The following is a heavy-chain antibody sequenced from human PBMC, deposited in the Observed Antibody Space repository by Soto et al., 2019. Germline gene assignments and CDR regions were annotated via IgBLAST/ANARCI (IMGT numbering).Heavy chain of an antibody. CDR3: VKDLRPNRGWFGP. J-gene: IGHJ5*02. V-gene: IGHV3-23*01. CDR1: GFSFSSYA. D-gene: IGHD3-3*01. CDR2: ISTRGGRT. Sequence: AGGSLRLSCAASGFSFSSYAMSWVRQAPPQGLEWVSSISTRGGRTYYADSVKGRFSISRDNSANAMYLDMDNLRAEDTALYYCVKDLRPNRGWFGPWGQGTRVTVSS.